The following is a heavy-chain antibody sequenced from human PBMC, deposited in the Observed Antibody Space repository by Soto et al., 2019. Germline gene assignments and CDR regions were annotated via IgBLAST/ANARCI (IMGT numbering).Heavy chain of an antibody. CDR2: ITASGGRT. J-gene: IGHJ5*01. CDR3: AKDTRYGDSLRWFDS. CDR1: GFTFSSYS. D-gene: IGHD4-17*01. V-gene: IGHV3-23*01. Sequence: EVHLLESGGGLVQPGGSLRLSCTASGFTFSSYSMTWVRQAPGRGLEGVSGITASGGRTYYADSVKGRFTISRDNSKSTLYLQMNSLRAEDTAVYYCAKDTRYGDSLRWFDSWGQGTLVTVSS.